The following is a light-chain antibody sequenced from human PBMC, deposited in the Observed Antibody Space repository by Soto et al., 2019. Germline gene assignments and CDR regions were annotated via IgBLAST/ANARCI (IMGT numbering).Light chain of an antibody. CDR2: DVS. Sequence: QSVLNQPASVSGSPGQSITISFTGTSKDVGGYNYVSWYQQHPGKAPKLMIYDVSNRPSGVSNRFSGSKSVNTATLTISGLQAEDEADYYCSSYTTSSTRVFGTGTKVTVL. CDR1: SKDVGGYNY. CDR3: SSYTTSSTRV. V-gene: IGLV2-14*01. J-gene: IGLJ1*01.